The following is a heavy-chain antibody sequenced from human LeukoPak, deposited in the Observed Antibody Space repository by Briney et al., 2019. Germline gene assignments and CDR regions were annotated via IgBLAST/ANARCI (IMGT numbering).Heavy chain of an antibody. J-gene: IGHJ4*02. CDR2: ISYDGSNK. CDR1: GFTFSTYN. D-gene: IGHD6-13*01. V-gene: IGHV3-30*18. CDR3: AKDRAGSWAIDY. Sequence: GGSLRLSCAASGFTFSTYNMHWVRQAPGKGLEWVAVISYDGSNKYYADSVKGRFTISRDDSKNTLYPEMNSLNAEDTAVYYCAKDRAGSWAIDYWGQGTLVTVSS.